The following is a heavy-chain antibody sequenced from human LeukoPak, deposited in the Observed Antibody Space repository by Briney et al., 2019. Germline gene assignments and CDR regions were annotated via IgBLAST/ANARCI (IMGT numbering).Heavy chain of an antibody. V-gene: IGHV4-4*02. D-gene: IGHD6-13*01. CDR3: ASLAFIAAAGTSYFDY. CDR1: GGSVSSNNC. Sequence: SETLSLTCAVSGGSVSSNNCWSWVRQPPGMGLEWIGEIYHSGSTNYNPSLKSRVTTSVDTSKNQFSLKLSSVTAADTAVYYCASLAFIAAAGTSYFDYWGQGTLVTVSS. CDR2: IYHSGST. J-gene: IGHJ4*02.